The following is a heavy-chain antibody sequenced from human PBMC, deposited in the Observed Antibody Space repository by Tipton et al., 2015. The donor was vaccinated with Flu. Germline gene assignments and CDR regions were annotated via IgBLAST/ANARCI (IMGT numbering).Heavy chain of an antibody. J-gene: IGHJ4*02. D-gene: IGHD7-27*01. CDR1: GFTFSGSA. V-gene: IGHV3-23*01. Sequence: SLRLSCAASGFTFSGSAMNWVRQAPGKGLEWVSDIGGSGDNTHYADSVKGRFTISRDNSKNTPYLQMNSLRDEDTAIYYCAKDFNWGSTWGQGTLVTVSS. CDR3: AKDFNWGST. CDR2: IGGSGDNT.